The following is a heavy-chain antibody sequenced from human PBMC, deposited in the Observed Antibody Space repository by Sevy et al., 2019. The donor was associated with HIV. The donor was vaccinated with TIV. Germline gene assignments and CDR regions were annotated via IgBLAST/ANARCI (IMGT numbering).Heavy chain of an antibody. Sequence: SETLSLTCTVSGGSISSYYWSWIRQPPGKGLEWIGYIYYSGSTNYNPSLKSRVTISVDTSKNQFSVKLSSVTAADTAVYYCARAQPPTYYDFWSGYYHFDPWGQGTLVTVSS. CDR1: GGSISSYY. J-gene: IGHJ5*02. CDR3: ARAQPPTYYDFWSGYYHFDP. D-gene: IGHD3-3*01. CDR2: IYYSGST. V-gene: IGHV4-59*01.